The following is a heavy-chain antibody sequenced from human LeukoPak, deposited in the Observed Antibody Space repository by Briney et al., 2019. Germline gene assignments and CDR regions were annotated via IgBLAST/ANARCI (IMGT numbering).Heavy chain of an antibody. D-gene: IGHD3-22*01. J-gene: IGHJ4*02. V-gene: IGHV1-69*05. Sequence: ASVKVSCKXSGGTFSSYAIGWVRQAPGQGLEGMGRIIPIFGTANYSQKFQGRVTITTDESTSTAYMELSSLRSEDTAVYYCARETLGSSGYDDPFDYWGQGTLVTVSS. CDR2: IIPIFGTA. CDR1: GGTFSSYA. CDR3: ARETLGSSGYDDPFDY.